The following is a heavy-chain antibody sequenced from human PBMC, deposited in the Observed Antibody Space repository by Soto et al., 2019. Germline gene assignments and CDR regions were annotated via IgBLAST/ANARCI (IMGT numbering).Heavy chain of an antibody. V-gene: IGHV3-30*18. CDR2: ISYDGSNK. Sequence: QVQLVESGGGVVQPGRSLRLSCAASGFTFSSYGMHWVRQAPGKGLEWVAVISYDGSNKYYADSVKGRFTISRDNSKNXLYLQMNSLRAEDTAVYYCAKTHSSGYYYYYGMDVWGQGTTVTVSS. CDR1: GFTFSSYG. J-gene: IGHJ6*02. D-gene: IGHD6-19*01. CDR3: AKTHSSGYYYYYGMDV.